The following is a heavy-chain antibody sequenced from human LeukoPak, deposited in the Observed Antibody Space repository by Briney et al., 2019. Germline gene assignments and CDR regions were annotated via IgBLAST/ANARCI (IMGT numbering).Heavy chain of an antibody. CDR1: GFTFSDHF. V-gene: IGHV3-72*01. Sequence: GGSLRLSCTASGFTFSDHFMDWVRQAPGKGLEWVGRTRNKANDYTTEHAASVRGRCSISRDDSTNSLYLQMHSLQTEDTAMYYCARERSSGSYFLGSFDNWGQGTLVTVSS. J-gene: IGHJ4*02. D-gene: IGHD1-26*01. CDR2: TRNKANDYTT. CDR3: ARERSSGSYFLGSFDN.